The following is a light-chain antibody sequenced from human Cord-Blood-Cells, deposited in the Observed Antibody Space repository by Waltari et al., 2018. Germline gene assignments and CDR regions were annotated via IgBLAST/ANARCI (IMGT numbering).Light chain of an antibody. CDR1: SSDVGGYNY. V-gene: IGLV2-14*01. J-gene: IGLJ2*01. CDR2: DVS. CDR3: SSYTSSSTLGV. Sequence: QSALTPPASVSGSPGQSITISCPGTSSDVGGYNYVSWYQQHPGKAPKLMIYDVSNRPSGVSNRFSGSKSGNTASLTISGLQAEDEADYYCSSYTSSSTLGVFGGGTKLTVL.